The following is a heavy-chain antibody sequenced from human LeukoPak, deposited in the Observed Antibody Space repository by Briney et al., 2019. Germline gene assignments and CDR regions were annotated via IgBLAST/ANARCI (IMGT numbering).Heavy chain of an antibody. D-gene: IGHD2-15*01. Sequence: SETLSLTCTVSGGSISSSSSYWGWIRQPPGKGLVWIGYIYYSGTTNYNPSLKSRVSMSVDTSKNQFSLKLSSVTAADTAVYYCARESCSGGSCYFNWFDPWGQGTLVTVSS. CDR3: ARESCSGGSCYFNWFDP. CDR2: IYYSGTT. CDR1: GGSISSSSSY. J-gene: IGHJ5*02. V-gene: IGHV4-61*05.